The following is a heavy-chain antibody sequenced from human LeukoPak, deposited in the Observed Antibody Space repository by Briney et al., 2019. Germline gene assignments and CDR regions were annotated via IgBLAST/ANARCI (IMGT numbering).Heavy chain of an antibody. CDR2: LYPSGST. Sequence: SETLSLTCTVSGGSISDYYWSWIRQPAGKGLEWIGRLYPSGSTNYNPSPKSRLTMSLDTSKNQFSLKLSSVTAADTAVYYCARVGLRQTAWFDPRGQGIPVTVSS. CDR1: GGSISDYY. CDR3: ARVGLRQTAWFDP. J-gene: IGHJ5*02. V-gene: IGHV4-4*07. D-gene: IGHD5-12*01.